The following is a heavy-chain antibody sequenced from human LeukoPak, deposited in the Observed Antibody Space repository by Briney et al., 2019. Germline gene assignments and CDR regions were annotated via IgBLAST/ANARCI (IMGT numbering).Heavy chain of an antibody. CDR3: AKDLLSKDDAPVWYYYYGMDV. Sequence: PGGSLRLSCAASGFTFSSYAMHWVRQAPGKGLEWVAVISYDGSNKYYADSVKGRFTISRDNSKNTLYLQMNSLRAEDTAVYYCAKDLLSKDDAPVWYYYYGMDVWGQGTTVTVSS. J-gene: IGHJ6*02. D-gene: IGHD3-16*01. CDR2: ISYDGSNK. CDR1: GFTFSSYA. V-gene: IGHV3-30-3*01.